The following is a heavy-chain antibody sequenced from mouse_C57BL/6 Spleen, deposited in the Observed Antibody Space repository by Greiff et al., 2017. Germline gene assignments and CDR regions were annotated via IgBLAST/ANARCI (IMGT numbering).Heavy chain of an antibody. J-gene: IGHJ1*03. CDR2: IHPNSGST. V-gene: IGHV1-64*01. D-gene: IGHD1-3*01. CDR1: GYTFTSYW. Sequence: QVQLQQSGAELVKPGASVKLSCKASGYTFTSYWMHWVKQRPGQGLEWIGMIHPNSGSTNYNEKFKNKATLTVDKSSSTAYMQLSSLTSEDSAVYYWARVKWYFDVWGTGTTVTVSS. CDR3: ARVKWYFDV.